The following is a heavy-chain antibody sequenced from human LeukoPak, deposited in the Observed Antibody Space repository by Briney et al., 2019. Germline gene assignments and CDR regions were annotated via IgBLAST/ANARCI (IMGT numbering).Heavy chain of an antibody. Sequence: GASVKVSCKASGYTFTSYGISWVRQAPGQGLEWMGGIIPIFGTANYAQKFQGRVTITADESTSTAYMELSSLRSEDTAVYYCATDLVYGRPDAFDIWGQGTMVTVSS. V-gene: IGHV1-69*13. D-gene: IGHD3-9*01. CDR2: IIPIFGTA. J-gene: IGHJ3*02. CDR3: ATDLVYGRPDAFDI. CDR1: GYTFTSYG.